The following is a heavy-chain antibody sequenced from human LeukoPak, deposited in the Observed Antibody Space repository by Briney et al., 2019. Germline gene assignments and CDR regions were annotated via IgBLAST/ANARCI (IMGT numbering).Heavy chain of an antibody. Sequence: GGSLRLSCAASGFTFSTFAMIWVRQPPGKGLEWVSSIFPSGGEIHYADSVKGRFTISRDNSKNTLYLQMNSLRAEDTAVYYCARDLIQEQLVHFFRPPGRWGQGTLVTVSS. J-gene: IGHJ4*02. CDR2: IFPSGGEI. CDR3: ARDLIQEQLVHFFRPPGR. CDR1: GFTFSTFA. V-gene: IGHV3-23*01. D-gene: IGHD6-6*01.